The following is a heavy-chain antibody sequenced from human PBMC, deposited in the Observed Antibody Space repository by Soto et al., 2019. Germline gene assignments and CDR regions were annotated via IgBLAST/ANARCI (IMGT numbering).Heavy chain of an antibody. CDR3: AREGYAYGLDF. J-gene: IGHJ4*02. V-gene: IGHV3-53*02. CDR1: GLSVSDKY. CDR2: TYTGGNS. D-gene: IGHD3-10*01. Sequence: EVQLVQTGGGLIKPGGSLSLSCAASGLSVSDKYMSWVRQAPGKGLEWVSLTYTGGNSYFADFVKGRFIVSRDISKNTLFLDMNSLAAEDTAVYYCAREGYAYGLDFWGQGSLVTVSS.